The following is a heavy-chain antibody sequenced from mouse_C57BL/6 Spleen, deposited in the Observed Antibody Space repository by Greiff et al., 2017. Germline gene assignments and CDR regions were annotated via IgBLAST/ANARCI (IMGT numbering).Heavy chain of an antibody. Sequence: VKLMESGAELVRPGASVKMSCKASGYTFTSYTMHWVKQRPGPGLEWIGYINPSSGYTKYNQKFKDKATLTADKSSSTAYMQLSSLTSEDSAVYYCARAGVYYEYDGGDYYAMGYWGQGTSVTVSS. CDR1: GYTFTSYT. D-gene: IGHD2-4*01. CDR3: ARAGVYYEYDGGDYYAMGY. V-gene: IGHV1-4*01. CDR2: INPSSGYT. J-gene: IGHJ4*01.